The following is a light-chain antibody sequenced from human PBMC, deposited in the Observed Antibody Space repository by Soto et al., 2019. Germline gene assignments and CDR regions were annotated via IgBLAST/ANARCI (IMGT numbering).Light chain of an antibody. CDR1: QVISRW. CDR2: KPS. J-gene: IGKJ4*01. V-gene: IGKV1-5*03. CDR3: QHYNNYPLT. Sequence: DIQMTQSPSTLSASVGDRVTITCRASQVISRWLAWYQQKPGKAPKLLIYKPSTLESGVPSRFSGSGSGTEFTLTISSLQPDDFATYYCQHYNNYPLTFGGGTKVDIK.